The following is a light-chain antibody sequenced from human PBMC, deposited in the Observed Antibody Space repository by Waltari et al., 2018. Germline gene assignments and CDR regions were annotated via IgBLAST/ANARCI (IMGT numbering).Light chain of an antibody. CDR1: EDIEYF. J-gene: IGKJ3*01. CDR2: DAS. V-gene: IGKV1-33*01. CDR3: QQYFSFMS. Sequence: DVQLTQSPSSLSAFLADRVSIICQASEDIEYFLNWYQQRPGRAPKLLISDASDLETGVSPRFSGSGSGTQFTLTITGLQPEDVGTYYCQQYFSFMSFGPGT.